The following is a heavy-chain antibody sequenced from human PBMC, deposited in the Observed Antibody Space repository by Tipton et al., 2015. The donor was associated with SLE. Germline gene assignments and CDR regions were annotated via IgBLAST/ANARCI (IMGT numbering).Heavy chain of an antibody. D-gene: IGHD6-13*01. J-gene: IGHJ2*01. CDR2: IYTSGST. Sequence: TLSLTCSVSGGSISSSRYYWSWIRQPPGKGLEWIGYIYTSGSTNYNPSLKSRVTISVDTSKNQFSLKLSSVTAADTAVYYCARDRRLIAAPSFWWYFDLWGRGTLVTVSS. CDR3: ARDRRLIAAPSFWWYFDL. V-gene: IGHV4-61*09. CDR1: GGSISSSRYY.